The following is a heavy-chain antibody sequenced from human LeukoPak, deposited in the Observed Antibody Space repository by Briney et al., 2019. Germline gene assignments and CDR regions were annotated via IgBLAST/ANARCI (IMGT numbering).Heavy chain of an antibody. J-gene: IGHJ4*02. V-gene: IGHV3-74*01. Sequence: GGSLRLSCAASGFTFSSYWMHWVRQAPGKGLVWVSRIKSDGSGTTYADSVKGRFTISRDNAGNSVHLQMNSLRAEDTAVYYCARGGHRNLDYWGQGALVTVSS. CDR2: IKSDGSGT. CDR1: GFTFSSYW. CDR3: ARGGHRNLDY.